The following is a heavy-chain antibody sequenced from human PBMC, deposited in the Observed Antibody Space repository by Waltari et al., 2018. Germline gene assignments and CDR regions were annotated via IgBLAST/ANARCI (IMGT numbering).Heavy chain of an antibody. CDR3: ARDLYSSGAGY. CDR1: GGTFSSYA. Sequence: QVQLVQSGAEVKKPGSSVKVSCKSSGGTFSSYAISWVRQDPGQGLEWMGRIIPILGIANYAQKFQGRVTITADKSTSTAYMELSSLRSEDTAVYYCARDLYSSGAGYWGQGTLVTVSS. J-gene: IGHJ4*02. D-gene: IGHD6-19*01. V-gene: IGHV1-69*04. CDR2: IIPILGIA.